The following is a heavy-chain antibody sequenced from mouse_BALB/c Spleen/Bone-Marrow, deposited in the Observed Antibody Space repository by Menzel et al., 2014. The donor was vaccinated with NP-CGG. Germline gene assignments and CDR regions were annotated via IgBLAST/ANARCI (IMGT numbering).Heavy chain of an antibody. CDR1: GYPFSSYW. D-gene: IGHD2-10*02. CDR2: IYPGDGET. Sequence: VKVVESGAELVRPESSVKISCKASGYPFSSYWMSWVKQRPGQGLEWIGQIYPGDGETNYNGKSKGNATLTADKSSSTAYMQLISLTSEDSAVYFCARKYGDYWGQGTTLTVSS. J-gene: IGHJ2*01. V-gene: IGHV1-80*01. CDR3: ARKYGDY.